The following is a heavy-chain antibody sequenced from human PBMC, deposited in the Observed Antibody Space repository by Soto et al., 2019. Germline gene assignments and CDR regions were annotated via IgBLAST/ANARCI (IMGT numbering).Heavy chain of an antibody. CDR2: IVPNVGTV. CDR3: ARRDTSGFLRYFDN. J-gene: IGHJ4*02. D-gene: IGHD3-22*01. CDR1: GGTLSSFINYP. V-gene: IGHV1-69*06. Sequence: QMQLVQSGAEVKKPGSSVKVSCKASGGTLSSFINYPINWVRQAPGQGLEWMGGIVPNVGTVNYAQKFQGRVTITAEKSTGTAYMELSSLSSEDTALYYCARRDTSGFLRYFDNWGQGTLVTVSS.